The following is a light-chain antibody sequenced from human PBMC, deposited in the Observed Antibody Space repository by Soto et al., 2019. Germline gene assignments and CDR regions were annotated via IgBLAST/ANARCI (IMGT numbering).Light chain of an antibody. CDR2: GAS. CDR3: QQYDSSPKT. CDR1: QSVSSSY. Sequence: EIVLTQSPGTLSLSPGERATVSWRASQSVSSSYLAWYQQKPAQAPRLLIYGASSRATGTPDRFSGSGSGTDFTLTISRLEPEDFAVYYCQQYDSSPKTFGQGTKVDNK. J-gene: IGKJ1*01. V-gene: IGKV3-20*01.